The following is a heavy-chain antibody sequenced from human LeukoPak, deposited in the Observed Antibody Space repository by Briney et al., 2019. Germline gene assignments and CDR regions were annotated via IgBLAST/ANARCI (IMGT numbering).Heavy chain of an antibody. CDR2: IKEDGSEK. CDR1: GFMFSSYW. J-gene: IGHJ6*04. D-gene: IGHD3-10*02. Sequence: GSLRLSCAASGFMFSSYWMSWVRQAPGKGLEWVADIKEDGSEKSYVDSVKGRFTISRDNAKNSLYLQMNSLRAEDTAVYYCAELGITMIGGVWGKGTTVTISS. CDR3: AELGITMIGGV. V-gene: IGHV3-7*01.